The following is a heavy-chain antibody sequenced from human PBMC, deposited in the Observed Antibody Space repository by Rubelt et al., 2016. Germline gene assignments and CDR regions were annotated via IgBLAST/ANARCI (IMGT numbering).Heavy chain of an antibody. D-gene: IGHD1-26*01. Sequence: QVQLQESGPGLVKPSETLSLTCTVSGGSISSYYWSWIRQPPGKGLEWIGYIYYSGSTNYNPPLKSRVTISVDTAKNQFSLKLSSVTAADTAVYYCARAKKVGARPNYFDYWGQGTLVTVSS. J-gene: IGHJ4*02. CDR2: IYYSGST. CDR1: GGSISSYY. V-gene: IGHV4-59*08. CDR3: ARAKKVGARPNYFDY.